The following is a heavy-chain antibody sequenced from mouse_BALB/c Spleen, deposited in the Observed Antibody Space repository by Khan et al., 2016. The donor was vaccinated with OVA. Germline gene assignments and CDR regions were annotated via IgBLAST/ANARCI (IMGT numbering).Heavy chain of an antibody. CDR2: ISSGGST. Sequence: VQLVESGGGLVKPGGSLKLSCAASGFTFSSYAMSWVRQTPEKRLEWVASISSGGSTYYPDSVKGRFTISRDNARNILYLQMSSLRSEDTAMYYCARGYAMDYWGQGTSVTVSS. CDR1: GFTFSSYA. V-gene: IGHV5-6-5*01. J-gene: IGHJ4*01. CDR3: ARGYAMDY.